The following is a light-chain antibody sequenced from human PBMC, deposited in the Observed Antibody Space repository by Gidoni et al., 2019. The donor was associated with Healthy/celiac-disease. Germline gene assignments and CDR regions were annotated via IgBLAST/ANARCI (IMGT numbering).Light chain of an antibody. V-gene: IGKV3-20*01. CDR3: QQYGSSPPYMYT. Sequence: EIVLTQSPGTLSLSPGERATLSCRASQSVSSSYLAWYQQKPGQAPRLLNYGASSRATGIPDRFSGSGSGTDFTLTISRLEPEDFAVYYCQQYGSSPPYMYTFGQGTKLEIK. CDR1: QSVSSSY. CDR2: GAS. J-gene: IGKJ2*01.